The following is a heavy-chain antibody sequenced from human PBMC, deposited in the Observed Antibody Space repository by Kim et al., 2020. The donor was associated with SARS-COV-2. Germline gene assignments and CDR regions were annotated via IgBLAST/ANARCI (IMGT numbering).Heavy chain of an antibody. CDR2: GDT. J-gene: IGHJ4*02. Sequence: GDTKYSQKFQGRVTITRDTSASTAYMELSSLRSEDTAVYYCARDPGWLVFWGQGTLVTVSS. D-gene: IGHD6-19*01. CDR3: ARDPGWLVF. V-gene: IGHV1-3*01.